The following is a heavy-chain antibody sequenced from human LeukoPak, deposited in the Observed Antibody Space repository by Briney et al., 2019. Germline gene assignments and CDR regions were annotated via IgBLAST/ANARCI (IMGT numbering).Heavy chain of an antibody. D-gene: IGHD4-17*01. J-gene: IGHJ6*03. CDR1: GFTFSAYS. CDR3: ARGATVWARMDV. V-gene: IGHV3-48*04. CDR2: ICSGGSTI. Sequence: GGSLRLSCAASGFTFSAYSMNWVRQAPGKGLEWVSYICSGGSTIYYAGSVKGRFTVSRDNAKNSLHLQMNILRAEDTAVYYCARGATVWARMDVWGKGTTVTVSS.